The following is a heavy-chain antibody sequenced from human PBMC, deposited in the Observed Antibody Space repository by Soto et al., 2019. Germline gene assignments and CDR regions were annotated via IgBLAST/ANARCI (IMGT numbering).Heavy chain of an antibody. V-gene: IGHV4-31*03. D-gene: IGHD3-3*01. J-gene: IGHJ4*02. CDR3: ARAPETPSILGVALPYFFDY. CDR1: GGSISSGTSY. Sequence: QVQLQESGPGLVKPSQTLSLTCTVSGGSISSGTSYWSWIRQRPGKGLEWLGYIFYSGSFYYTPSLRGRVMILAYTSKNQFTLRLSSVTAADTAVYYCARAPETPSILGVALPYFFDYWGQGALVTVSS. CDR2: IFYSGSF.